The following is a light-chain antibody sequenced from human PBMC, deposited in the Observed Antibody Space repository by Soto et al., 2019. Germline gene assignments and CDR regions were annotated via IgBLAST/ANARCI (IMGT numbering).Light chain of an antibody. J-gene: IGKJ1*01. CDR2: GAS. Sequence: EIVLTQSPGTLSLSPGERATLSCRASQSININYLAWYQQKPGQGPRLLMYGASSRATGIPDRFSGSGSGTDFTRTSSRVEPEDVPVYYCHQYDTSPRTFGQGTKVEIK. CDR3: HQYDTSPRT. V-gene: IGKV3-20*01. CDR1: QSININY.